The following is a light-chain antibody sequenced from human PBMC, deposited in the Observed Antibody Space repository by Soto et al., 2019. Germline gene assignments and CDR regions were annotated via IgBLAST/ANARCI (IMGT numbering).Light chain of an antibody. CDR3: LSYTSSGTYV. CDR2: EVS. J-gene: IGLJ1*01. Sequence: QSPLTQPASVSGSPGQSITISCTGTSSDVGNYKYVSWYQQHPGKAPKLMIYEVSNRPSGVSNRFSGSKSGNTASLTISGLQAEDETDYYCLSYTSSGTYVFGTGTKVTVL. CDR1: SSDVGNYKY. V-gene: IGLV2-14*01.